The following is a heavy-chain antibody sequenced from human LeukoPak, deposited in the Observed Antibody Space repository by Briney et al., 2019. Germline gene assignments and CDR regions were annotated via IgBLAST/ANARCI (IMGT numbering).Heavy chain of an antibody. V-gene: IGHV4-38-2*02. CDR2: IYTSGST. D-gene: IGHD3-22*01. Sequence: SETLSLTCAVSGYSISSGYYWGWIRQPPGKGLEWIGRIYTSGSTNYNPSLKSRVTMSVDTSKNQFSLKLSSVTAADTAVYYCARENPPGYYDSSSEGPWGQGTLVTVSS. CDR1: GYSISSGYY. J-gene: IGHJ5*02. CDR3: ARENPPGYYDSSSEGP.